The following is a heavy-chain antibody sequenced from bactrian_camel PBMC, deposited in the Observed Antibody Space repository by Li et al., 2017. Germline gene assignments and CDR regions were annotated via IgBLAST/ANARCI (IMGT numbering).Heavy chain of an antibody. CDR2: IDGNGVS. CDR1: RHVIGTYC. CDR3: ARGSAWCYTGSGFVSTYPDKYED. Sequence: VQLVESGGGSVQAGGSLSLSCGVSRHVIGTYCMGWFRQVPGKGREWIAYIDGNGVSRYADTVKGRFTISRDDAANTAYLQMNSLKPEDTAMYYCARGSAWCYTGSGFVSTYPDKYEDWGQGTQVTVS. D-gene: IGHD2*01. J-gene: IGHJ4*01. V-gene: IGHV3S35*01.